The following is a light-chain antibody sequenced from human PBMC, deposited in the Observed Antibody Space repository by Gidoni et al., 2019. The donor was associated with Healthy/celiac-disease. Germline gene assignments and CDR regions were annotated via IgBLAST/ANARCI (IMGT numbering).Light chain of an antibody. CDR2: DAS. CDR3: QQRSNWPLT. V-gene: IGKV3-11*01. J-gene: IGKJ4*01. Sequence: EIVLTQSPATLSLSPGERATLSCRASQSVSSYLAWYQQTPGQAPRLLIYDASNSATGIPARFSGSGSVTDFTLTISSLEPEDFAVYYCQQRSNWPLTFGGGTKVEIK. CDR1: QSVSSY.